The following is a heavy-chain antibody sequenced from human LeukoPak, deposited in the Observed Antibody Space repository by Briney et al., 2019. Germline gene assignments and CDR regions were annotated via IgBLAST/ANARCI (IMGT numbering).Heavy chain of an antibody. CDR1: GYTFTGYF. J-gene: IGHJ6*02. CDR2: INPKSGGT. Sequence: ASVTVSCMASGYTFTGYFMHWVRQAPGQGLEWMGWINPKSGGTNYAQKFQGRVTMTRDTSISTAYMELSRLRSDDTAVYYCARRRIAAAGSDSYYYGMDVWGQGTTVTVSS. V-gene: IGHV1-2*02. CDR3: ARRRIAAAGSDSYYYGMDV. D-gene: IGHD6-13*01.